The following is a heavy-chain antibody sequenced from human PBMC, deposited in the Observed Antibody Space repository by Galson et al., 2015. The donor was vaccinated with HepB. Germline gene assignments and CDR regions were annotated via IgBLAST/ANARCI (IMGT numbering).Heavy chain of an antibody. CDR3: ARGYCSSTSCSRMAAAPWYFDL. J-gene: IGHJ2*01. V-gene: IGHV3-64*01. CDR2: ISSNGGST. Sequence: SLRLSCAASGFTFSSYAMHWVRQAPGKGLEYVSAISSNGGSTYYANSVKGRFTISRDNSKNTLYLQMGSLRAEDMAVYYCARGYCSSTSCSRMAAAPWYFDLWGRGTLVTVSS. CDR1: GFTFSSYA. D-gene: IGHD2-2*01.